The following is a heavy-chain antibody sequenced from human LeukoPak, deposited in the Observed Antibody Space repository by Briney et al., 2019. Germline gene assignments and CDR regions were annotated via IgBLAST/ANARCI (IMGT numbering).Heavy chain of an antibody. CDR3: AREAGAPYYYYYYMDV. V-gene: IGHV4-59*01. D-gene: IGHD1-26*01. Sequence: DPSETLSLTCTVSGGSISSYYWSWIRQPPGKGLEWIGYIYYSGSTNYNPSLKSRVTISVDTSKNQFSLKLSSVTAADTAVYYCAREAGAPYYYYYYMDVWGKGTTVTVSS. CDR2: IYYSGST. J-gene: IGHJ6*03. CDR1: GGSISSYY.